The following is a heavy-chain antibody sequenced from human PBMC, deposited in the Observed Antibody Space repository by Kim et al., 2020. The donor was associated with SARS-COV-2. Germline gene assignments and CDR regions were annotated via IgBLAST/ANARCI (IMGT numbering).Heavy chain of an antibody. V-gene: IGHV3-13*01. CDR2: IGTAGDT. D-gene: IGHD6-13*01. J-gene: IGHJ6*02. CDR3: ARGVGSYSSSWYGGPADTYYYYGMDV. Sequence: GGSLRLSCAASGFTFSSYDMHWVRQATGKGLEWVSAIGTAGDTYYPGSVKGRFTISRENAKNSLYLQMNSLRAGDTAVYYCARGVGSYSSSWYGGPADTYYYYGMDVWGQGTTVTVSS. CDR1: GFTFSSYD.